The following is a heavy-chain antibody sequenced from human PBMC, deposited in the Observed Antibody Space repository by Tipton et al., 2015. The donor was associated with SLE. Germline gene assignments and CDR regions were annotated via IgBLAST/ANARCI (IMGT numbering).Heavy chain of an antibody. V-gene: IGHV3-NL1*01. D-gene: IGHD1-26*01. CDR3: ASGTRIDAFDI. CDR1: GFTFSSYA. CDR2: IYSGGST. J-gene: IGHJ3*02. Sequence: SLRLSCAASGFTFSSYAMHWVRQAPGKGLEWVSVIYSGGSTYYADSVKGRFTISRDNSKNTLYLQMNSLRAEDTAVYYCASGTRIDAFDIWGQGTMVTVSS.